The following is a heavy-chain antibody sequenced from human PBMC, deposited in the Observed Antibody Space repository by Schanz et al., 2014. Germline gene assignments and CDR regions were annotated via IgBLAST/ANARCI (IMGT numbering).Heavy chain of an antibody. J-gene: IGHJ3*02. D-gene: IGHD2-21*01. V-gene: IGHV3-74*01. CDR1: GFTFSSHW. CDR3: ARGGYSVVVISPTGSFDI. CDR2: INSIGSNA. Sequence: EVQLVQSGGGLVQPGGSLRLSCAASGFTFSSHWMHWVRQDPGKGLVWVARINSIGSNADYADSVKSRFTISRDNSSNTLNLQMNSLRAEDTDVYYCARGGYSVVVISPTGSFDIWGPGTRVTV.